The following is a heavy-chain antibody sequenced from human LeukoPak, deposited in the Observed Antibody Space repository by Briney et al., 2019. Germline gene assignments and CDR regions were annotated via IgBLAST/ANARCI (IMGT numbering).Heavy chain of an antibody. V-gene: IGHV3-23*01. CDR1: GFSFSTYA. CDR2: ISNSGESI. CDR3: AKDLLSQQVARCFDY. D-gene: IGHD6-13*01. Sequence: PGGSLRLSCVASGFSFSTYAMSRVRQAPGKGLEWVSVISNSGESIAYADSVKGRFTISRDNSKNTLYLQMNSLSADDTAVYYCAKDLLSQQVARCFDYWGQGTLVTVSS. J-gene: IGHJ4*02.